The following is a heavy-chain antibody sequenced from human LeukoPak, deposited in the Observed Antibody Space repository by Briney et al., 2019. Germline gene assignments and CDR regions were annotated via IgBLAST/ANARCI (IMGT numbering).Heavy chain of an antibody. Sequence: GGSLRLSCAASGFIYSSYDMRWARQAPGKGLEWVSAISGSGGSTYYAGSVKGRFTISRDNSKNTLYLQMNSLRAEDTAVYYCAKDGGMTATGGDFDYWGQGTLVTVSS. J-gene: IGHJ4*02. V-gene: IGHV3-23*01. CDR1: GFIYSSYD. CDR3: AKDGGMTATGGDFDY. CDR2: ISGSGGST. D-gene: IGHD2-21*02.